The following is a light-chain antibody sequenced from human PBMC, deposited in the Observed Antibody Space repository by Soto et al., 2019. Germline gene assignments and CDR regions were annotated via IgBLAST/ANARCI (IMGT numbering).Light chain of an antibody. J-gene: IGKJ2*01. CDR3: QQYSSSPPYT. CDR1: QSVNSAY. V-gene: IGKV3-20*01. Sequence: EIVLTQSPGTLSLSPGERATLSCRASQSVNSAYLAWYQQKPGQTPRLLMYGTFNRATAIPDRFSGSGSGTDFTLTISRLEPEDFAVYYCQQYSSSPPYTFGQRTKLEI. CDR2: GTF.